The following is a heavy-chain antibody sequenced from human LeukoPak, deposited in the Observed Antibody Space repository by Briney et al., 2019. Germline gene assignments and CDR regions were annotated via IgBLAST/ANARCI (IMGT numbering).Heavy chain of an antibody. J-gene: IGHJ4*02. CDR1: GGTFISYA. CDR2: IIPIFGTA. Sequence: SVKVSCKASGGTFISYAISWVRQAPGQGLEWMGGIIPIFGTANYAQKFQGRVTITTDESTSTAYMELSSLRSEDTAVYYCARGGSYFQSYFDYWGQGTLVTVSS. CDR3: ARGGSYFQSYFDY. D-gene: IGHD1-26*01. V-gene: IGHV1-69*05.